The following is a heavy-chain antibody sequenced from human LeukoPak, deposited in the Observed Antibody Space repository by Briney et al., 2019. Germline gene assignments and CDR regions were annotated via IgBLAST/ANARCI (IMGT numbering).Heavy chain of an antibody. Sequence: GGSLRLSCAAPGFDFSSRIMSWVRQAPGEGLEWVSSISSSGDSTYYRDSVKGRFTISRDNSKNTLYLQMSSLRVEDTAAYYCAHMTGFDYWGQGSLVTVSS. V-gene: IGHV3-23*01. J-gene: IGHJ4*02. CDR3: AHMTGFDY. D-gene: IGHD3-9*01. CDR2: ISSSGDST. CDR1: GFDFSSRI.